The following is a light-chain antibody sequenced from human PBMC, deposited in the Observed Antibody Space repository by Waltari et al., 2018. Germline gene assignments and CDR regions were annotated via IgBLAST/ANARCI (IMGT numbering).Light chain of an antibody. CDR2: WAS. J-gene: IGKJ2*01. CDR3: QQYAFIPHT. CDR1: QSVLYSSNNRNY. V-gene: IGKV4-1*01. Sequence: DTVVIQSPDSLAVSLGERATINCKSSQSVLYSSNNRNYLAWYQQKPGQPPRLLIYWASTRESGVPERFNGSGSGTDFTLVISSLQAEDVGVYYCQQYAFIPHTFGRGTKLEIK.